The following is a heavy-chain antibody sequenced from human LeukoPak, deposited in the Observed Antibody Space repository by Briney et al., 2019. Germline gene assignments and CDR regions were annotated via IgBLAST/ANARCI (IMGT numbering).Heavy chain of an antibody. D-gene: IGHD3-16*02. CDR2: ISSSGSTI. Sequence: PGGSLRLSCAASGFTFSSYEMNWVRQAPGKGLEGVSYISSSGSTIYYADSVKGRFTISRDNAKNSLYLQMNRLRAEDTAVYYCARDGMDDYVWGSYRYDYWGQGTLVTVSS. J-gene: IGHJ4*02. CDR1: GFTFSSYE. CDR3: ARDGMDDYVWGSYRYDY. V-gene: IGHV3-48*03.